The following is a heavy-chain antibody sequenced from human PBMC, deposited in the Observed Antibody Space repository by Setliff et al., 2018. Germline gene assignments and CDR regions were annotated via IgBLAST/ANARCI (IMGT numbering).Heavy chain of an antibody. CDR2: IYHGGDT. V-gene: IGHV4-39*01. CDR1: GGSINSGVYY. D-gene: IGHD1-1*01. Sequence: NPSETLSLTCTVSGGSINSGVYYWGWIRQPPGKGLEWIGRIYHGGDTYYNASLKSRLTISVDTSKNQFSLKLRSVTAADTAVYYCARTGTYRYFDYWGQGALVTVSS. J-gene: IGHJ4*02. CDR3: ARTGTYRYFDY.